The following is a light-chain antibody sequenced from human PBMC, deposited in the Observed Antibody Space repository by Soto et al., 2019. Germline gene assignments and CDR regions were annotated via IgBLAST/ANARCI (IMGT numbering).Light chain of an antibody. CDR3: QQYNYWPIT. CDR2: FAS. V-gene: IGKV3-15*01. J-gene: IGKJ5*01. Sequence: EIVMTQYPATLSVSPGERSILSCRASQSVSSNLGWYQQRPGQAPRLLIYFASSRATGIPDRFSGSGSGTEFTLTISSLQSEDFAVYYCQQYNYWPITFGQGTRLEMK. CDR1: QSVSSN.